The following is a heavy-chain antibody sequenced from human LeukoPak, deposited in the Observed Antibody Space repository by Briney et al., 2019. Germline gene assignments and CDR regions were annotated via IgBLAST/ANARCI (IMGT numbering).Heavy chain of an antibody. D-gene: IGHD4-17*01. CDR3: AKVVEDYGDYRDAFDI. Sequence: GGSLRLSCAASGFTFSSYGMHWVRQAPGKGLEWVAVISYDGSNKYYADSVKGRFTISRDNSKNTLYLQMNSLRAEDTAVYYCAKVVEDYGDYRDAFDIWGQGTMVTVSS. J-gene: IGHJ3*02. V-gene: IGHV3-30*18. CDR2: ISYDGSNK. CDR1: GFTFSSYG.